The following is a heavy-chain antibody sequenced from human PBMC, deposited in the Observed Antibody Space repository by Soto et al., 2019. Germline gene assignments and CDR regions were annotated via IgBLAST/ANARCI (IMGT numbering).Heavy chain of an antibody. CDR3: AREERITMIGVAPGWFDP. J-gene: IGHJ5*02. CDR1: GGTFSSYA. Sequence: SVKVSCKASGGTFSSYAISWVRQAPGQGLEWMGGIIPIFGTANYAQKFQGRVTITADKSTSTAYMELSSLRSEDTAVYYCAREERITMIGVAPGWFDPWGQGTLVTVSS. D-gene: IGHD3-22*01. V-gene: IGHV1-69*06. CDR2: IIPIFGTA.